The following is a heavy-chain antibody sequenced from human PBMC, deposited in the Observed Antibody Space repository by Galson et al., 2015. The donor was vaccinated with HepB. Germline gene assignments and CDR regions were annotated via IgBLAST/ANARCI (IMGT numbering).Heavy chain of an antibody. CDR3: ASGRHCTNGRCFRAFDY. D-gene: IGHD2-8*01. CDR2: ISSSGSTI. J-gene: IGHJ4*02. V-gene: IGHV3-48*03. CDR1: GFTFSDYE. Sequence: SLRLSCAASGFTFSDYEINWVRQAPGKGLEWVSYISSSGSTIYYADSMKGRFTSSRDNAKNSLFLQMNSLRAEDTAVYYCASGRHCTNGRCFRAFDYWGQGTLVTVSS.